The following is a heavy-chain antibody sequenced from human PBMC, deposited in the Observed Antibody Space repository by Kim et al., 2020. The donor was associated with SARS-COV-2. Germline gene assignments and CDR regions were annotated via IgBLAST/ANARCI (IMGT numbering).Heavy chain of an antibody. V-gene: IGHV3-23*01. D-gene: IGHD1-26*01. CDR1: GFTFSTSA. CDR2: IGAAGITT. CDR3: AKGSGRYSWDY. Sequence: GGSLRLSCAASGFTFSTSAMNWIRQAPGKGLEWVSHIGAAGITTYYADSVKGRFTISRDNSKNTLYLQMNSLRAEDTAIYYCAKGSGRYSWDYCGQGTLVTVSS. J-gene: IGHJ4*02.